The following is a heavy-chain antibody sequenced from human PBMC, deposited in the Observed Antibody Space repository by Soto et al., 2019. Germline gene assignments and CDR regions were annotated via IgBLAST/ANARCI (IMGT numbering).Heavy chain of an antibody. Sequence: ASVKVSCKASGYTFTRYGISWVRQAPGQGLEWMGWINSYNGYTNYAQKFQGRVTMTTDTSTSTAYKELRSLRSDVTVLYYCAIEALRWFGELLQRTPGMDVWGQVNTVIVSS. D-gene: IGHD3-10*01. V-gene: IGHV1-18*01. J-gene: IGHJ6*01. CDR1: GYTFTRYG. CDR2: INSYNGYT. CDR3: AIEALRWFGELLQRTPGMDV.